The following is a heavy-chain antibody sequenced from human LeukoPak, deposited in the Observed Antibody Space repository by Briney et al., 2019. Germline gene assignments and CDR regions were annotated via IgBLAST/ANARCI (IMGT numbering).Heavy chain of an antibody. D-gene: IGHD5-12*01. CDR2: ISSSGRTI. CDR3: ARDQWLRLFDF. J-gene: IGHJ4*02. V-gene: IGHV3-48*03. CDR1: GLTFSSYE. Sequence: GGSLRLSCAASGLTFSSYEMNWVREAPGEGLEWVSYISSSGRTIYYADSVKGRFTISRDNAKNSLYLQMNSLRAEDTAVYYCARDQWLRLFDFWGQGTLVTVSS.